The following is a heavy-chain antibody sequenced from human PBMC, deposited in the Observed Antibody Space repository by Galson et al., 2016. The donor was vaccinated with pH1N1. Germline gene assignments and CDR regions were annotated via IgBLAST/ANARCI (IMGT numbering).Heavy chain of an antibody. CDR3: TRDLGGEDYYYGMDV. J-gene: IGHJ6*02. D-gene: IGHD3-10*01. V-gene: IGHV3-7*01. Sequence: SLRLSCAASGFTFSSYWMSWVRQAPGKGLEWVANKKQDGSEKYYVDSVKGRFTISRDNAKNSLYLQMNSLRAEDTAVYYCTRDLGGEDYYYGMDVWGQGTTVTVSS. CDR2: KKQDGSEK. CDR1: GFTFSSYW.